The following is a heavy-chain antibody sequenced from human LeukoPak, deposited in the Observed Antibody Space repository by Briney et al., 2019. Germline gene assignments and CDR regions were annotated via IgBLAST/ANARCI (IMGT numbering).Heavy chain of an antibody. Sequence: GGSLRLSCAASGFTFSSYGMHWVRQAPGKGLEWVAVISYDGSNKYYADSVKGRFTISRDNSKNTLYLQMNSLRAEDTAVYYCAKDLERPGDPFDYGDYGVVTPDAFDIWGQGTMVTVSS. D-gene: IGHD4-17*01. CDR3: AKDLERPGDPFDYGDYGVVTPDAFDI. CDR2: ISYDGSNK. CDR1: GFTFSSYG. J-gene: IGHJ3*02. V-gene: IGHV3-30*18.